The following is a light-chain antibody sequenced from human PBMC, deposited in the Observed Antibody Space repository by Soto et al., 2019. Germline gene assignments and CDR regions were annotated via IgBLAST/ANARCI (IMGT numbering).Light chain of an antibody. CDR2: DVS. Sequence: EIVLTQSPATLSLSPGERATLSCRASQSVSSFLAWYQQRPGQAPRLLMYDVSIRATGIPARFSGSGSGTDFTLTISSLEPEDFAMYYCQQRIDWPATFGQGTKVEIK. CDR3: QQRIDWPAT. J-gene: IGKJ1*01. CDR1: QSVSSF. V-gene: IGKV3-11*01.